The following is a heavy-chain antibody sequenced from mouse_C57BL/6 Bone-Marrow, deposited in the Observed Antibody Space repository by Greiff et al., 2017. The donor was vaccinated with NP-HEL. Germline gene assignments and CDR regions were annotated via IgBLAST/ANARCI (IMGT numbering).Heavy chain of an antibody. D-gene: IGHD1-1*02. J-gene: IGHJ2*01. CDR1: GYSITSGYY. V-gene: IGHV3-6*01. CDR3: ARVGYGYVDY. Sequence: DVKLQESGPGLVKPSQSLSLTCSVTGYSITSGYYWNWIRQFPGNKLEWMGYISYDGSNNYNPSLKNRISITRDTSKNQFFLKLNSVTTEDTATYYCARVGYGYVDYWGQGTTLTVSS. CDR2: ISYDGSN.